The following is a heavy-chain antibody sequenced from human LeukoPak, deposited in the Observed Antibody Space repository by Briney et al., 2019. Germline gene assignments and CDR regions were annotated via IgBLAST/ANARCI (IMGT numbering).Heavy chain of an antibody. D-gene: IGHD3-10*01. Sequence: GGSLRLSCAASGFTVGTNYMSWVRQAPGKGLEWVSLIYSGSSTYYANSVKGRFTISRDNSKNTVYLQMNSLRAEDSAVYYCARVPYGNYHYYYMDVWGKGTTVTVSS. V-gene: IGHV3-53*01. CDR1: GFTVGTNY. J-gene: IGHJ6*03. CDR3: ARVPYGNYHYYYMDV. CDR2: IYSGSST.